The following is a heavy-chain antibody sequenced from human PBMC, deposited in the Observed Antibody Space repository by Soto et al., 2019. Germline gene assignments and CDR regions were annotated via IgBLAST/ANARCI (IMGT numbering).Heavy chain of an antibody. CDR1: GFIFSDYY. CDR2: ISSSGRII. J-gene: IGHJ5*01. D-gene: IGHD3-16*01. Sequence: SGGSLRLSCAASGFIFSDYYMTWIRQAPGKGLEWVSHISSSGRIISYADSVKGRFTISRDNANNSLYLHMDSLRADDTAVYYCARGNRGFGFWFDSWGQGTPVTVS. CDR3: ARGNRGFGFWFDS. V-gene: IGHV3-11*01.